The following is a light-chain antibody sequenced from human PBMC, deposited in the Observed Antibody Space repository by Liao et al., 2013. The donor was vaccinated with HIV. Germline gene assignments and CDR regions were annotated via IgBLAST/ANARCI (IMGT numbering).Light chain of an antibody. J-gene: IGLJ2*01. Sequence: SYELTQPPSVSVSPGQTATITCSGENLGDGYASWYQQRPGQSPVLIIYQDNKRPSGIPERFSGSNSGNTATLTISGTQAVDEADYYCQAWDSSVLFGGGTEXDRP. CDR1: NLGDGY. V-gene: IGLV3-1*01. CDR2: QDN. CDR3: QAWDSSVL.